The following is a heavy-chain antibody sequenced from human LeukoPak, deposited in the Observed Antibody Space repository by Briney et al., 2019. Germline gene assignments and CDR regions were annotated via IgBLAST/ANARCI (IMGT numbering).Heavy chain of an antibody. Sequence: GGSLRLSCAASGFTFSDYYMSWIRQAPGKGLEWVSSISSSSSYIYYADSVKGRFTISRDNAKNSLYLQMNSLRAEDTAVYYCARNPSGHDVGDWFDPWGQGTLVTVSS. CDR2: ISSSSSYI. D-gene: IGHD5-12*01. CDR1: GFTFSDYY. J-gene: IGHJ5*02. V-gene: IGHV3-11*06. CDR3: ARNPSGHDVGDWFDP.